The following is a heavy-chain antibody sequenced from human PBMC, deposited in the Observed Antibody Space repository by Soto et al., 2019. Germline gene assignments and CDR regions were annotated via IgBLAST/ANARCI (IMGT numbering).Heavy chain of an antibody. V-gene: IGHV3-74*01. CDR3: TSDTFGASDS. CDR2: IDPYETGI. Sequence: EVQLVESGGALVQPGGSLRLSCAASGFDFGSEWMHWVSQATGKGLVWVSRIDPYETGIIYADSVKGRFTISTDNARNTLYLQMNSLRAEDTAVYYCTSDTFGASDSWGQGTLVSDSS. D-gene: IGHD3-16*01. J-gene: IGHJ4*02. CDR1: GFDFGSEW.